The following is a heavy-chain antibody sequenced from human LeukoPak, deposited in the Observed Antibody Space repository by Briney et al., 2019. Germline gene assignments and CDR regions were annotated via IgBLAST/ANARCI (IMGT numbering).Heavy chain of an antibody. J-gene: IGHJ4*02. D-gene: IGHD6-19*01. CDR2: ISPDGNYI. CDR1: GFTFSNFT. V-gene: IGHV3-23*01. Sequence: GGSLRLSCAASGFTFSNFTMSWVRQTPGTGLAWLSAISPDGNYIYYADSVKGRFTTSRDNSKNTLYLQMTSLRVEDTAVYFCVSQRDHRVAVAGSFDNWGQGTLISVSP. CDR3: VSQRDHRVAVAGSFDN.